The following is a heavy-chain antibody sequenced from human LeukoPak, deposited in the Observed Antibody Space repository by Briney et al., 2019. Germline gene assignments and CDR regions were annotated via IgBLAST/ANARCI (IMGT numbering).Heavy chain of an antibody. CDR3: ARGYYGSGSHCCHMDV. D-gene: IGHD3-10*01. CDR2: INHSGST. Sequence: SETLSLTCTVYVGSFSGYYWSWIRQPPGKGLEWIGEINHSGSTNYNSSLKSRVTISVDTSKNQFSLKLSSVTAADTAVYYCARGYYGSGSHCCHMDVWGKGTTITVS. J-gene: IGHJ6*03. CDR1: VGSFSGYY. V-gene: IGHV4-34*01.